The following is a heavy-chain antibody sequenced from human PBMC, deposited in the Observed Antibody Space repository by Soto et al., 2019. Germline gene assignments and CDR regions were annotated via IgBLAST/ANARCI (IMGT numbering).Heavy chain of an antibody. CDR1: GGSVSSGSYY. Sequence: SETLSLTCTVSGGSVSSGSYYWSWIRQPPGKGLEWIGYIYYSGSTNYNPSLKSRVTISVDTSKNQFSLKLSSVTAADTAVYYCARESITGTISYYYYGVDVWGQGTTVTVSS. J-gene: IGHJ6*02. V-gene: IGHV4-61*01. CDR2: IYYSGST. CDR3: ARESITGTISYYYYGVDV. D-gene: IGHD1-7*01.